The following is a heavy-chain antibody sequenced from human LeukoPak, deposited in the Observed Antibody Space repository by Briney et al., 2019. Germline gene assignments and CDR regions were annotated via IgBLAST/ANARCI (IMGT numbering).Heavy chain of an antibody. J-gene: IGHJ4*02. Sequence: SETLSLTCTVSDDSTSSYYWSWIRQPPGKGLEWIGYVSYSGSTNYNPSLKSRVTISVDTSKNQFSLKLSSVTAADTAVYYCARQANPYYYDSSGTYLSYFDYWGQGTLVTVSS. CDR3: ARQANPYYYDSSGTYLSYFDY. CDR1: DDSTSSYY. D-gene: IGHD3-22*01. CDR2: VSYSGST. V-gene: IGHV4-59*08.